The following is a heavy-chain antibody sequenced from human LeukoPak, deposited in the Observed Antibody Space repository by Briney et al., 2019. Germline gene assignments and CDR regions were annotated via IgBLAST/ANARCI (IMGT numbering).Heavy chain of an antibody. V-gene: IGHV1-69*05. D-gene: IGHD7-27*01. Sequence: SVKVSCKASGGTFSSYAISWVRQAPGQGLEWTGRIIPIFGTANYAQKFQGRVTITTDESTSTAYMELSSLRSEDTAVYYCALGAPTGDLSYWGQGTLVTVSS. CDR2: IIPIFGTA. J-gene: IGHJ4*02. CDR1: GGTFSSYA. CDR3: ALGAPTGDLSY.